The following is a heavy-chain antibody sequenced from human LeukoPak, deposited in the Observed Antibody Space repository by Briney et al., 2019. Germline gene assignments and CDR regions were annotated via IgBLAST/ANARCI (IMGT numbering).Heavy chain of an antibody. CDR3: AKDPDRWLRLPVHFDY. Sequence: PGGSLRLSCAASGFTFTTYWMSWVRQAPGKGLEWVANIKQDGTEKYYVDSVKGRFTISRDNAKNSLYLQMNSLRAEDTALYYCAKDPDRWLRLPVHFDYWGQGTLVTVSS. CDR1: GFTFTTYW. V-gene: IGHV3-7*03. D-gene: IGHD5-12*01. J-gene: IGHJ4*02. CDR2: IKQDGTEK.